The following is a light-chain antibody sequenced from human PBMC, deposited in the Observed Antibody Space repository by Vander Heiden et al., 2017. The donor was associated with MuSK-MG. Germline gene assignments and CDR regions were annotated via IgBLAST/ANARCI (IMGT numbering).Light chain of an antibody. CDR3: QQYCSSPPT. CDR2: GAS. V-gene: IGKV3-20*01. J-gene: IGKJ4*01. Sequence: EIVSTQSPGTLSLSPGERATLSCRASQSVSSSYLAWYQQKPGQAPRLLIYGASSRATGIPDRFSGSGSGTDFTLTISRLEPEDVAVYYCQQYCSSPPTFGGGTKVEIK. CDR1: QSVSSSY.